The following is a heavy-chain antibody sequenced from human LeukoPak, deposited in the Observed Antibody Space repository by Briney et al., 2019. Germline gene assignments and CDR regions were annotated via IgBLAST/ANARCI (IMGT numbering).Heavy chain of an antibody. D-gene: IGHD6-13*01. Sequence: GASVKVSCKASGYTFTSYGISWVRQAPGQGLEWMGWISAYNGNTNYAQKVQGRVTMTTDTSTSTAYMELRSLRSDDTAVYYCARPGTGYSSSWFDYWGQGTLVTVSS. CDR1: GYTFTSYG. V-gene: IGHV1-18*01. CDR2: ISAYNGNT. CDR3: ARPGTGYSSSWFDY. J-gene: IGHJ4*02.